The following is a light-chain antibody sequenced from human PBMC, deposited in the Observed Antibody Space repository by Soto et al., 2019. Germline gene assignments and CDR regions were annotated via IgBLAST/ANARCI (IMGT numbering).Light chain of an antibody. CDR1: SSDVGCYNY. CDR2: DVS. Sequence: QSVLTQPASVSGSPGQSITISCTGTSSDVGCYNYVSWYQQHPGKATKLMIYDVSNRPSGVSNRFSGSKSGNTASLTISGLQAEDEADYYCSSYTSSSTSVVFGGGTQLTVL. CDR3: SSYTSSSTSVV. J-gene: IGLJ2*01. V-gene: IGLV2-14*01.